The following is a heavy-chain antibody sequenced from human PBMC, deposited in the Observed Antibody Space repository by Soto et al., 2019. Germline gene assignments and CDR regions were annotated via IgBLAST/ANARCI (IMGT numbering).Heavy chain of an antibody. CDR3: VRPYYSSSWFPFDR. D-gene: IGHD6-13*01. CDR1: GFNFGYXC. V-gene: IGHV3-11*01. CDR2: IDSGDGTT. J-gene: IGHJ4*02. Sequence: LXLXCTVSGFNFGYXCMSWIRQAPGKGLECVSYIDSGDGTTYYTDSVKGRFTISRDNAKKTVYLQMSSLRVEDTALYYCVRPYYSSSWFPFDRWGQGTLAPVS.